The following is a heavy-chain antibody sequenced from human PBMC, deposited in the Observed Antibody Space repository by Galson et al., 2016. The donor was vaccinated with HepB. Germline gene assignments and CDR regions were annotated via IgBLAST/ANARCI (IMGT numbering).Heavy chain of an antibody. D-gene: IGHD3-22*01. CDR1: GGYIKSHY. CDR2: IYHSGRT. CDR3: AIYSYVDSSGYFYDVFDS. V-gene: IGHV4-59*11. J-gene: IGHJ3*01. Sequence: ETLSLTCTVSGGYIKSHYWSWIRQPPGKGLEWIGYIYHSGRTNSNPSLKSRVTISIDTSKNQFSFKLNSVTAADTAAYYCAIYSYVDSSGYFYDVFDSWGQWTMVTVSS.